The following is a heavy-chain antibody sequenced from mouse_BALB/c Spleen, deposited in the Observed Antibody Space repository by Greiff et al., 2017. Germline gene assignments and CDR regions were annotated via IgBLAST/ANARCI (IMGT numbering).Heavy chain of an antibody. J-gene: IGHJ3*01. V-gene: IGHV1-5*01. Sequence: EVQVVESGTVLARPGASVKMSCKASGYSFTSYWMHWVKQRPGQGLEWIGAIYPGNSDTSYNQKFKGKATLTVDKSSSTAYMQLKSLTSEDSAVYYCARGDYEGFAYWGQGTLVTVSA. CDR3: ARGDYEGFAY. D-gene: IGHD2-4*01. CDR1: GYSFTSYW. CDR2: IYPGNSDT.